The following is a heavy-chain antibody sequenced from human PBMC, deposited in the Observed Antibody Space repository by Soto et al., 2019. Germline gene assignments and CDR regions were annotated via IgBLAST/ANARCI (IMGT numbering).Heavy chain of an antibody. J-gene: IGHJ3*02. D-gene: IGHD4-17*01. Sequence: EVLLVESGGGLVQPGRSLRLSCAASGLTFEDYAMHWVRQAPGKGPEWVSGISWNSGNRGYADSVKGRFTISRDNAKTSLYLQMNSLKPEDTALYXXAKSKGDLEILKTTVTAFWGPFHIWGPGTRVTVSS. CDR1: GLTFEDYA. V-gene: IGHV3-9*01. CDR2: ISWNSGNR. CDR3: AKSKGDLEILKTTVTAFWGPFHI.